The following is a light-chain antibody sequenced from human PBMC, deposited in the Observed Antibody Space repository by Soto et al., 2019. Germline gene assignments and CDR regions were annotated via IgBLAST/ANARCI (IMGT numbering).Light chain of an antibody. CDR3: QQRSNWPRT. V-gene: IGKV3-11*01. J-gene: IGKJ1*01. Sequence: EIVLTQSPVTLSLSPGERATLSCRASQSISSYLSWYQQKPGQAPRLLIYDASSRASGIPARFSGSGSGTDFTLTISSLEPEYLAVYYCQQRSNWPRTFGQGTKVEI. CDR1: QSISSY. CDR2: DAS.